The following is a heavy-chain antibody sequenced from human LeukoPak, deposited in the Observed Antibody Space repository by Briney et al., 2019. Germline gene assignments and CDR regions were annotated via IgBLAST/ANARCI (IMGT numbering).Heavy chain of an antibody. CDR3: ARVHRYNWNDGGIPDY. J-gene: IGHJ4*02. CDR2: ISSSSSYT. D-gene: IGHD1-1*01. V-gene: IGHV3-11*05. CDR1: GFTFSDYY. Sequence: PGGSLRLSCAASGFTFSDYYMSWIRQAPGKGLEWVSYISSSSSYTNYADSVKGRFTISRDNAKNSLCLQMNSLRAEDTAVYYCARVHRYNWNDGGIPDYWGQGTLVTVSS.